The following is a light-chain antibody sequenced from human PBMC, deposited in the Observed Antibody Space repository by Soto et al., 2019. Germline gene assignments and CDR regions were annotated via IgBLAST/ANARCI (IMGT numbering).Light chain of an antibody. CDR3: RLHAATVSG. V-gene: IGLV2-11*01. CDR2: KDS. J-gene: IGLJ1*01. CDR1: SSDVGTYDF. Sequence: QSALTQLHSVSGAPGPSVTISCTGTSSDVGTYDFVSWYQQHSGKAPRLMIYKDSKRPSRVPDRFPGSKSANTASLTIPSLQHYNEAHDYRRLHAATVSGFGTGTNVTV.